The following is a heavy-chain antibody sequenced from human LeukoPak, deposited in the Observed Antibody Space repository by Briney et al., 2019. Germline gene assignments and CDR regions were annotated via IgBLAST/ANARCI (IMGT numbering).Heavy chain of an antibody. Sequence: ASVKVSCKASGYTFTSYAMHWVRQAPGQRLEWMGWINAGNGNTKYSQKFQGRVTITRDTSASTAYMELSSLRSEDTAVYYCARDQEQWLDGEGAFDYWGQGTLVTVSS. J-gene: IGHJ4*02. CDR2: INAGNGNT. D-gene: IGHD6-19*01. V-gene: IGHV1-3*01. CDR3: ARDQEQWLDGEGAFDY. CDR1: GYTFTSYA.